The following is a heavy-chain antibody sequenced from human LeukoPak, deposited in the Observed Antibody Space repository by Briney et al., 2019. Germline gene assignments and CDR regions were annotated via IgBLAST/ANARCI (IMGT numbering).Heavy chain of an antibody. J-gene: IGHJ5*02. CDR3: ARDYTGYFP. CDR1: GFTFSRYW. Sequence: GGSLRLSCEASGFTFSRYWMSWVRQAPGKGLEWVANIKTDGSEKYYVDSVKGRFTISRDNAKNSLYLQMNSLRAEDTAVYYCARDYTGYFPWGQGTLAIVSS. CDR2: IKTDGSEK. V-gene: IGHV3-7*03. D-gene: IGHD3-9*01.